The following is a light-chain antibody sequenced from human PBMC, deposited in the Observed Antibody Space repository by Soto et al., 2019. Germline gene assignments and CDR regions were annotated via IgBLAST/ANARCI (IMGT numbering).Light chain of an antibody. Sequence: EVMLTQSPVTLSLSPRERATLSCRASQSVGIGLAWSQHKPGQAPRLLIYHAAIRAAGMPVRFSGSGSGTDFTLTISSPEPEDFAVYYCQQGTNWPRGTFGQGARLEI. V-gene: IGKV3-11*01. CDR3: QQGTNWPRGT. J-gene: IGKJ5*01. CDR2: HAA. CDR1: QSVGIG.